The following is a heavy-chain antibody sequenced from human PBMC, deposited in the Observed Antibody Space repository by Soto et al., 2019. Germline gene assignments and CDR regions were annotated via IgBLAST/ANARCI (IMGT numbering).Heavy chain of an antibody. Sequence: GGSLRLSCAASGFTFSSYGMHWVRQAPGKGLEWVAVISYDGSNKYYADSVKGRFTISRDNSKNTLYLQMNSLRAEDTAVYYCAKSDPMVLFYYWGQGTLVTVSS. D-gene: IGHD3-10*01. J-gene: IGHJ4*02. V-gene: IGHV3-30*18. CDR1: GFTFSSYG. CDR2: ISYDGSNK. CDR3: AKSDPMVLFYY.